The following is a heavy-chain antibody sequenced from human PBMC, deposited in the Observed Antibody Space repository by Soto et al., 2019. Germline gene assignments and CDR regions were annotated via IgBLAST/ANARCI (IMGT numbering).Heavy chain of an antibody. V-gene: IGHV4-38-2*01. CDR1: GYAISSGFY. CDR3: ARVGHDFWSGSEGFDS. D-gene: IGHD3-3*01. J-gene: IGHJ4*02. Sequence: PSDTLSLPCDVSGYAISSGFYWDWLRLSPGKGLEWIGYIYHRGTTYYNPSLKSRLTISLDTSKNQFSLTLNSVTAADTAVYYCARVGHDFWSGSEGFDSWGQGILVTVSS. CDR2: IYHRGTT.